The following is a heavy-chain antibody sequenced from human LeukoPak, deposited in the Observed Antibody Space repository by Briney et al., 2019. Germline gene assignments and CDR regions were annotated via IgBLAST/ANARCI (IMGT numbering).Heavy chain of an antibody. CDR1: GYSISSGYS. J-gene: IGHJ3*02. V-gene: IGHV4-38-2*02. Sequence: PSETLSLTCTVSGYSISSGYSWGWIRQPPGKGLEWIGTIYHSGGTYYSPSLKSRVTISLDTSKNQCSLRLSSVTAADTAVYFCARPFSGSGGSTAFDIWGHGTMVTVSS. CDR3: ARPFSGSGGSTAFDI. CDR2: IYHSGGT. D-gene: IGHD3-10*01.